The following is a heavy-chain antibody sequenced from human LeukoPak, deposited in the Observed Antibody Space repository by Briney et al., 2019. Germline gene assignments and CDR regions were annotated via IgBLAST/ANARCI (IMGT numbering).Heavy chain of an antibody. CDR1: GFTFSNYW. CDR2: IKEDGSEK. J-gene: IGHJ4*02. D-gene: IGHD3-22*01. CDR3: ARVNYYDRSGYYRVYFAY. V-gene: IGHV3-7*05. Sequence: PGGSLRLSCAASGFTFSNYWMSWVRQAPGKGPEWVANIKEDGSEKGYVDSVKGRFTISRDNAKNSMYLQMNSLRAEDTAVYYCARVNYYDRSGYYRVYFAYWGQGTLVTVSS.